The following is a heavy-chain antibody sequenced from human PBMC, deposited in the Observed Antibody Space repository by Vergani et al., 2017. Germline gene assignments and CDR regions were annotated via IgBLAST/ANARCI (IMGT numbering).Heavy chain of an antibody. D-gene: IGHD3-3*01. CDR1: GFTFSSYA. CDR2: ISGSGGST. CDR3: VKSAPLRPYYYFDY. Sequence: VQLVESGGGVVQPGRSLRLSCAASGFTFSSYAMRWVRQAPGKGLEWVSAISGSGGSTYYADSVKGRFTIDRDNSKNTLYLQMNRLRAEDTAVYYCVKSAPLRPYYYFDYWGQGTLVTVSS. J-gene: IGHJ4*02. V-gene: IGHV3-23*04.